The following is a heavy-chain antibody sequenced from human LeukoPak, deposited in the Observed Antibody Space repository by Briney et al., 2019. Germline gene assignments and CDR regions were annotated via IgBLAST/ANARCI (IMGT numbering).Heavy chain of an antibody. CDR1: GYTLTELS. V-gene: IGHV1-24*01. CDR3: ATYDITHDAFDI. D-gene: IGHD3-9*01. Sequence: ASVKVSCKVSGYTLTELSMHWVRQAPGKGLEWMGGFGPEDAETIFAQKFQGRVTMTKDTSTDTAYMELSRLRSEDTAVYYCATYDITHDAFDIWGPGTLVTVSS. J-gene: IGHJ3*02. CDR2: FGPEDAET.